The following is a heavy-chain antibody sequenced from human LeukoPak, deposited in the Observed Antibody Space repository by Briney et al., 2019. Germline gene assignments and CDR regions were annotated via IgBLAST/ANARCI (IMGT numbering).Heavy chain of an antibody. J-gene: IGHJ3*02. CDR1: GASITNYY. V-gene: IGHV4-4*09. CDR2: IHASGRT. Sequence: SETLSLTCTVSGASITNYYWGWTRQLPGKRLEWIGYIHASGRTGYNPSLKSQVIMSVDTSKNQFSLGWSSVTAAYTAIYYCASHTRYGDYKPYDIWGQGKMVTVSS. D-gene: IGHD4-17*01. CDR3: ASHTRYGDYKPYDI.